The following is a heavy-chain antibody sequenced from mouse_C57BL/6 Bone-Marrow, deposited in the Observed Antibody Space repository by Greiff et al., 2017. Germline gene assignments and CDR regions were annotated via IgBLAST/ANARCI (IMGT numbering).Heavy chain of an antibody. D-gene: IGHD2-3*01. Sequence: EVQLVESGRGLVKPGGSLKLSCAASGFTFSSYAMSWVRPTPEKRLEWVATISDGGSYTYYPSNVKGRFTISRDNAKNNLDLQMSHLKSEDTAMYYYARDRGMGDYLDYWGQGTTLTVSS. V-gene: IGHV5-4*01. CDR3: ARDRGMGDYLDY. J-gene: IGHJ2*01. CDR1: GFTFSSYA. CDR2: ISDGGSYT.